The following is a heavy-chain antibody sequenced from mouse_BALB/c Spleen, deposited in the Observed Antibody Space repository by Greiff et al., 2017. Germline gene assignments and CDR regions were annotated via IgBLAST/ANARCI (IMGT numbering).Heavy chain of an antibody. CDR1: GFSLTGYG. D-gene: IGHD1-2*01. V-gene: IGHV2-6-7*01. J-gene: IGHJ4*01. Sequence: VQLQQSGPGLVAPSQSLSITCSVSGFSLTGYGVNWVRQPPGKGLEWLGMIWGDGSTDYNSALKSRLSISKDNSKSQVFLKMNSLQTDDTARYYCARDLTTATLAMDYWGQGTSVTVSS. CDR3: ARDLTTATLAMDY. CDR2: IWGDGST.